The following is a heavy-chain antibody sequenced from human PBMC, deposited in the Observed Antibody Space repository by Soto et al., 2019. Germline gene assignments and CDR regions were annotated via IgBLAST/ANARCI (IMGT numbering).Heavy chain of an antibody. D-gene: IGHD6-6*01. V-gene: IGHV4-39*01. CDR3: ASPSLDHRSRLQYYFDC. CDR2: IYYSGGT. CDR1: GGSISSSSYY. Sequence: QLQLQESGPGLVKPSETLSLTCTVSGGSISSSSYYWGWIRQPPGKGLEWIGSIYYSGGTYYNPSLKSRVTVSVDTSKNQFSLRLSSVTAADTAVYYCASPSLDHRSRLQYYFDCWGQGTLVTVSS. J-gene: IGHJ4*02.